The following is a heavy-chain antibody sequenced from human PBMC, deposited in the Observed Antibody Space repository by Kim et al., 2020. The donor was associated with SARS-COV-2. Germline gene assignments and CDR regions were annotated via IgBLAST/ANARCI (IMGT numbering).Heavy chain of an antibody. D-gene: IGHD3-16*01. CDR3: ARSIWGDF. V-gene: IGHV3-23*01. Sequence: GGSLRLSCAASGFSFGSFGINWVRQAPGKGLQWVSTITTSGDRTSYADSVRGRFTISRDNSKNIVYLQMNSLRVEDTAVYYCARSIWGDFWGQGTPVTVSS. J-gene: IGHJ4*02. CDR1: GFSFGSFG. CDR2: ITTSGDRT.